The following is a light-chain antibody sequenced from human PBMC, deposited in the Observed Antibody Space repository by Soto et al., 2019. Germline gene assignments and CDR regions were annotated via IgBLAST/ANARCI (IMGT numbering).Light chain of an antibody. CDR2: ATS. V-gene: IGKV1-39*01. J-gene: IGKJ5*01. Sequence: ESPRTQSQSSLAPSVGDRLTLTCRASRNVSIYLNWYQHKPGKGPTLLIHATSNLQIGVPSRFSGSGSGTEFTLTISSLEPEDFGTYYCQQSYKMPSFGQGTRLEVK. CDR3: QQSYKMPS. CDR1: RNVSIY.